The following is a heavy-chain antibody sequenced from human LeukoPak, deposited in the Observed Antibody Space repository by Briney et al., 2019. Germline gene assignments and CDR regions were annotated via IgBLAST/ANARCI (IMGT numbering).Heavy chain of an antibody. V-gene: IGHV4-61*02. CDR1: GGSISSGSYY. Sequence: PSQTLSLTCTVSGGSISSGSYYWSWIRQPAGKGLEWIGRIYTSGSTNYNPSLKSRVTISVDTSKNQFSLKLSSVTAADPAVYYCAREISSRVDERDAFDIWGQGTMVTVSS. J-gene: IGHJ3*02. CDR2: IYTSGST. D-gene: IGHD3-3*01. CDR3: AREISSRVDERDAFDI.